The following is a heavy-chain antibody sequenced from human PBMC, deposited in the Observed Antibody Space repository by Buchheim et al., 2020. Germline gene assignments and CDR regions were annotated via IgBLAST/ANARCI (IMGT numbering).Heavy chain of an antibody. J-gene: IGHJ4*02. D-gene: IGHD3-3*01. CDR1: GFTVSSNY. V-gene: IGHV3-66*01. Sequence: EVQLVKSGGGLVQPGGSLRLSCAASGFTVSSNYMSWVRQAPGKGLEWVSVIYSGGSTYYADSVKGRFTISRDNSKNTLYLQMNSLRAEDTAVYYCARERDVDFWSGYLDYWGQGTL. CDR2: IYSGGST. CDR3: ARERDVDFWSGYLDY.